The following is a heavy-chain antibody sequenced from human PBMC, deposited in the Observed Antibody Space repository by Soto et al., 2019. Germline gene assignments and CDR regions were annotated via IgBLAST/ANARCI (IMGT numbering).Heavy chain of an antibody. CDR2: IDPSDSYT. CDR3: ARTSMQSRGYSYGHGGMDV. Sequence: PGESLKISCKGSGYSFTSYWIDWVRQMPGKGLEWMGRIDPSDSYTNYSPSFQGHVTISADKSISTAYLQWSSLKASDTAMYYCARTSMQSRGYSYGHGGMDVSGQGTTVTVSS. CDR1: GYSFTSYW. D-gene: IGHD5-18*01. J-gene: IGHJ6*02. V-gene: IGHV5-10-1*01.